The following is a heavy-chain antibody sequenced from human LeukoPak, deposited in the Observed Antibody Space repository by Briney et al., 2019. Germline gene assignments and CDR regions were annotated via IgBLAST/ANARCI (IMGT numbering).Heavy chain of an antibody. D-gene: IGHD5-12*01. V-gene: IGHV3-48*01. CDR2: IGISSGNT. CDR3: ARDHRYAFDN. J-gene: IGHJ4*01. Sequence: GGSLRLSCAASGFNFIDYSMNWVRQAPGKGLEWSSYIGISSGNTKYADSVKGRFTISRDKDRNSLYLQMNSLRVEDTAVYYCARDHRYAFDNWGHGTLVTVSS. CDR1: GFNFIDYS.